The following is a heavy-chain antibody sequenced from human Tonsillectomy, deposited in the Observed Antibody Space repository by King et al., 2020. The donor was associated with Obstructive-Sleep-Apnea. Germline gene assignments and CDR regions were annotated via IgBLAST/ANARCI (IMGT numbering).Heavy chain of an antibody. CDR1: GFTFSRYS. Sequence: VQLVESGGGLVQPGGSLRLSCAASGFTFSRYSINWVLQAPGRGLECVAYNLGSTGSIHYAESVWGRFTISRDNAKNSLYLQMNSLRAEDTAVYYCARDVGWKGFDYWGQGTLVTVSS. D-gene: IGHD1-1*01. CDR2: NLGSTGSI. J-gene: IGHJ4*02. CDR3: ARDVGWKGFDY. V-gene: IGHV3-48*04.